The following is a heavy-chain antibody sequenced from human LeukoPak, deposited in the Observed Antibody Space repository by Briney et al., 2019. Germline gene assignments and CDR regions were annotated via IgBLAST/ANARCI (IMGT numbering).Heavy chain of an antibody. Sequence: ASVKVSCKASGYTFTSYYMHWVRRAPGQGLEWLGIINSSGGYYAQKFQGRVTMTRDTSTNIVYMELSSLRSEDTAVYYCARTVAALYYFDYWGQGTLVTVSS. D-gene: IGHD4-23*01. CDR1: GYTFTSYY. J-gene: IGHJ4*02. V-gene: IGHV1-46*01. CDR3: ARTVAALYYFDY. CDR2: INSSGG.